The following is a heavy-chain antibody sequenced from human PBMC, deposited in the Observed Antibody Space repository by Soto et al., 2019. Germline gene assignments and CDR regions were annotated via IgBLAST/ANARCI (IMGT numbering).Heavy chain of an antibody. D-gene: IGHD1-1*01. Sequence: ELQLVASGGGLVQPGGSLRLSCAASGFTVSNNYLRWVRQAPGKGLEWVSLIYSGGDTYYADSVKGRFTISRDNSKTTLYLQLNILRAEDMAVYYCARDGTYNWVGGQGILVTVSS. CDR3: ARDGTYNWV. J-gene: IGHJ4*02. CDR1: GFTVSNNY. CDR2: IYSGGDT. V-gene: IGHV3-66*01.